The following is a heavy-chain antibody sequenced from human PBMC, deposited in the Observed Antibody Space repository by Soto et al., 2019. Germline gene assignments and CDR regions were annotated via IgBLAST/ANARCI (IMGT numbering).Heavy chain of an antibody. CDR2: INAGNGNT. CDR1: GYTFSDYT. CDR3: AKEGRPHFSGRPEGIDV. D-gene: IGHD6-25*01. Sequence: QVHLVQSGPEVKKPGASVKVSCKASGYTFSDYTIHWMRQAPGHRLEWMGRINAGNGNTRDSEKFQGRVTITRDSSASTVFMELSRLRSEDTAIYYCAKEGRPHFSGRPEGIDVWGQGTLVTVYS. V-gene: IGHV1-3*01. J-gene: IGHJ4*02.